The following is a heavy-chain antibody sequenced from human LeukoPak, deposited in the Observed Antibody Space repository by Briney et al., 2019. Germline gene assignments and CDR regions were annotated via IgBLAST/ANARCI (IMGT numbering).Heavy chain of an antibody. Sequence: GGSLRLSCAASGFTFSRYAMSWVRQAPGKGLEWVSTISGSGGSTYYADSVKGRFTISRDNSQNTLYLQMNSLRAEETAVYYCARDRSDTSGYSNFNYWGQGTLVTVSS. D-gene: IGHD3-22*01. CDR3: ARDRSDTSGYSNFNY. V-gene: IGHV3-23*01. CDR1: GFTFSRYA. J-gene: IGHJ4*02. CDR2: ISGSGGST.